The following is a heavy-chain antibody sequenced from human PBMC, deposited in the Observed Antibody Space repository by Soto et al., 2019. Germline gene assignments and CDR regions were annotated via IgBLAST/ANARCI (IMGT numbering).Heavy chain of an antibody. CDR1: GGSITDSSYY. CDR2: FYYSGTI. D-gene: IGHD1-7*01. J-gene: IGHJ4*02. Sequence: QLLLQESGPGLVKPSETLSLTCTVSGGSITDSSYYWGWIRQPPGKGLEWIGSFYYSGTIFYNPSLKSRSSISVDASNNQFFLKVRSVTAADTALYYCARASGNYSPFAHWGQGTLATVSS. V-gene: IGHV4-39*01. CDR3: ARASGNYSPFAH.